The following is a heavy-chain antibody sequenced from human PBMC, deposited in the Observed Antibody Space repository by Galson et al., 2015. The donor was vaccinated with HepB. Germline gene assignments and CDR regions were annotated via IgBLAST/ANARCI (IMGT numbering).Heavy chain of an antibody. J-gene: IGHJ4*02. D-gene: IGHD6-19*01. CDR2: ISYDGSNK. CDR1: GFTFSSYA. CDR3: ARDESIAVAGLLDY. V-gene: IGHV3-30-3*01. Sequence: SLRLSCAASGFTFSSYAMHWVRQAPGKGLEWVAVISYDGSNKYYADSVKGRFTISRDNSKNTLYLQMNSLRAEDTAVYYCARDESIAVAGLLDYWGQGTLVTVSS.